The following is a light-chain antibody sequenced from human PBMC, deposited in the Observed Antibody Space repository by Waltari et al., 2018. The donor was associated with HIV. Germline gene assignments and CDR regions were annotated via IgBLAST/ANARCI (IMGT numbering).Light chain of an antibody. CDR3: QHRYNWPRT. Sequence: EIVLTQSPATLSLSPGERATLSCRASQSVNYYLVWYQQKPGQGPRLLICEASKRATGIPARFSGSGSGTDFTLTISSLEPEDFAVYYCQHRYNWPRTFGQGTKVEIK. J-gene: IGKJ1*01. CDR2: EAS. V-gene: IGKV3-11*01. CDR1: QSVNYY.